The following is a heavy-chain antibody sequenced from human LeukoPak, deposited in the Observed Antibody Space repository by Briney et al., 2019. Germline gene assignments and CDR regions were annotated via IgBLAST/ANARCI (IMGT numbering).Heavy chain of an antibody. CDR3: ARVSVAGPYDAFDI. D-gene: IGHD6-19*01. Sequence: GESLRISCRGSGYTFSSYWIGWVRQMPGKGLEWMGIIYPRDSDTRYSPSFQGQVNISADKSISTAHLQWTSLKTSDTAIYYCARVSVAGPYDAFDIWGQGTLVTVPS. J-gene: IGHJ3*02. CDR1: GYTFSSYW. V-gene: IGHV5-51*01. CDR2: IYPRDSDT.